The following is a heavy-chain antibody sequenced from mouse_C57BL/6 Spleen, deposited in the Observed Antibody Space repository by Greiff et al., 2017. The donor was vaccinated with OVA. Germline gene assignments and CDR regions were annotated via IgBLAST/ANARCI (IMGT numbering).Heavy chain of an antibody. CDR3: ASGYYYDYDAFAY. V-gene: IGHV1-39*01. CDR1: GYPFTDHN. Sequence: QLQQSGPELVKPGASVKISCKASGYPFTDHNMNWVKQSNGKSLEWIGVINSNYGTTSYNQKFKGKATLTVDQSSSTAYMQLNSLTSEDSAVYYCASGYYYDYDAFAYWGQGTLVTVSA. D-gene: IGHD2-4*01. CDR2: INSNYGTT. J-gene: IGHJ3*01.